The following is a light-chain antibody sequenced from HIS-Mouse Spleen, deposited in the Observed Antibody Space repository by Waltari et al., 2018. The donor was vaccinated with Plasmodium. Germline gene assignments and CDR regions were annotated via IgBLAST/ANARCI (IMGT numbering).Light chain of an antibody. CDR3: YSTDSSGNHRV. V-gene: IGLV3-10*01. CDR2: EDS. CDR1: ALPKKY. Sequence: SYELTQPPSVSVSPGQTARITCSGDALPKKYAYWYQQKSGQAPVLVIYEDSKRPPGIPERFSDSSSGTMAPLTISGAQVEDEADYYCYSTDSSGNHRVFGGGTKLTVL. J-gene: IGLJ3*02.